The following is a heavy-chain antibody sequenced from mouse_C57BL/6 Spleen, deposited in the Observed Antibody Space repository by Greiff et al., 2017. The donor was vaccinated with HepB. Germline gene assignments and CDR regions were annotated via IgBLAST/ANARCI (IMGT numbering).Heavy chain of an antibody. D-gene: IGHD5-1*01. Sequence: QVQLQQSGAELVRPGTSVKVSCKASGYAFTNYLIEWVKQRPGQGLEWIGVINPGSGGTNYNEKFKGKATLTADTSSSTAYMQLSSLTSEDSAVYFCARSQSNYFDYWGQGTTLTVSS. J-gene: IGHJ2*01. V-gene: IGHV1-54*01. CDR2: INPGSGGT. CDR1: GYAFTNYL. CDR3: ARSQSNYFDY.